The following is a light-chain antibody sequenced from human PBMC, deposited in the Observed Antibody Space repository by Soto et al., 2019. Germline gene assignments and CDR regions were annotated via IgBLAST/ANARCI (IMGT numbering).Light chain of an antibody. CDR2: TSC. V-gene: IGKV1-39*01. Sequence: IQMTQSPSSLSASLGDRVTITCRASQRITTYLNWYQQKPGNAPKLLITTSCTLQRGVPSRFSGSGSGTDFTLTITSLQREDFATYFCQQNYSTPYTFGQGTKLEIK. CDR1: QRITTY. J-gene: IGKJ2*01. CDR3: QQNYSTPYT.